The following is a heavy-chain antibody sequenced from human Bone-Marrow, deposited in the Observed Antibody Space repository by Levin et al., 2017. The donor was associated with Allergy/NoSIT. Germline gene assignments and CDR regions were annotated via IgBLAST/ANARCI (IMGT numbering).Heavy chain of an antibody. D-gene: IGHD1-26*01. CDR3: ARGILGATLDY. J-gene: IGHJ4*02. CDR1: GGTFSYYA. Sequence: SVKVSCKASGGTFSYYAITWVRQAPGQGLEWMGGIIPMFGTANYAQKFLGRVTITADESTTTAYMDLSSLRSEDPAVYYCARGILGATLDYWGQGTLVTVSS. CDR2: IIPMFGTA. V-gene: IGHV1-69*13.